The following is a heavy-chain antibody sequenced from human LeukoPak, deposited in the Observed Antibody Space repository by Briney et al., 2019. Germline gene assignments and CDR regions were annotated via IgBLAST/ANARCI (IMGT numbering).Heavy chain of an antibody. CDR3: ARVDYYDSSGYDY. CDR2: IYSGGIT. CDR1: GFVSSNY. V-gene: IGHV3-66*01. Sequence: GGSLRLSCTASGFVSSNYMSWVRQTPGMGLEWVSVIYSGGITYYADSVKGRFTVSRDNSKNTVYLEMNSLRAEDTAVYYCARVDYYDSSGYDYWGQGTLVTVSS. J-gene: IGHJ4*02. D-gene: IGHD3-22*01.